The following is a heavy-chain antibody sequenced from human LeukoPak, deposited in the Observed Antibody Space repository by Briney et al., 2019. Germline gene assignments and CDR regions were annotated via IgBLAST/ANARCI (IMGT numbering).Heavy chain of an antibody. J-gene: IGHJ4*02. CDR2: MNPNSGNT. CDR1: GYTFTGYY. CDR3: ARSPSYSSSWTHNLRPYIDY. V-gene: IGHV1-8*03. Sequence: GASVKVSCKASGYTFTGYYMHWVRQATGQGLEWMGWMNPNSGNTGYAQKFQGRVTITRNTSISTAYMELSSLRSEDTAVYYCARSPSYSSSWTHNLRPYIDYWGQGTLVTVSS. D-gene: IGHD6-13*01.